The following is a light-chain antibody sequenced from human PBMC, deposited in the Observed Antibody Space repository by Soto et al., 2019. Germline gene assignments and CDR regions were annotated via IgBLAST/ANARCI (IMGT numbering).Light chain of an antibody. CDR1: QGIRND. CDR3: LQDYNSPWT. Sequence: AIQMTQSPSSLSASVGDRITITCRASQGIRNDLGWYQQKPGKPPKLLIYAASSLQSGVPSRFSGSGSGTDFTLTISSLQPEDFANYYCLQDYNSPWTFGQGTKVEIK. CDR2: AAS. V-gene: IGKV1-6*01. J-gene: IGKJ1*01.